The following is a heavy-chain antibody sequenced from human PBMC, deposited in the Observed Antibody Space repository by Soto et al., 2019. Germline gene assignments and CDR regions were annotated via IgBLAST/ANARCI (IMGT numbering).Heavy chain of an antibody. V-gene: IGHV1-24*01. CDR1: GYTLTELS. D-gene: IGHD3-22*01. Sequence: ASVKVSCKVSGYTLTELSMHWVRQAPGKGLEWMGGFDPEDGETIYAQKFQGRVTMTEDTSTDTAYMELSSLRSEDTAVYYCARAAFYYESSVYYPGDYWGQGPLVTVSS. J-gene: IGHJ4*02. CDR2: FDPEDGET. CDR3: ARAAFYYESSVYYPGDY.